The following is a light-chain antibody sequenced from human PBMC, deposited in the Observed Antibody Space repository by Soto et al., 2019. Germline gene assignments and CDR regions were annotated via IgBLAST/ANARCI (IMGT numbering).Light chain of an antibody. CDR2: GAS. CDR3: QQRSNWPPT. V-gene: IGKV3-11*01. Sequence: EIVLTQSPGTLSLSPGERATLSCRASQSVSSKLAWYQQKPGQAPRLLIYGASTRATGIPARFSGSGSGTDFTLTISSLEPEDFAVYYCQQRSNWPPTFGQGTRLEIK. CDR1: QSVSSK. J-gene: IGKJ5*01.